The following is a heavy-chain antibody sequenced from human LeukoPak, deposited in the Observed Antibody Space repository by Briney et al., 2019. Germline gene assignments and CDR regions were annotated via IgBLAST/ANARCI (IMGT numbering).Heavy chain of an antibody. CDR2: LITIFGTA. J-gene: IGHJ3*02. CDR3: SRKSLALAFDI. Sequence: ASGKLTCNASGGTFTFYAISWGRQAPGPGHEWRGGLITIFGTAKSDQKFPGRVTFTADKSTTTASTDLRSMRSGDPASSFYSRKSLALAFDIWGQGTMVTVSS. V-gene: IGHV1-69*06. CDR1: GGTFTFYA. D-gene: IGHD3-16*01.